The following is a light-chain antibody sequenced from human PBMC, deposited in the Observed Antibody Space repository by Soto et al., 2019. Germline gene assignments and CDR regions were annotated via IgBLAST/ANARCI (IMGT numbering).Light chain of an antibody. CDR2: DVS. CDR1: SSDVGGYNY. J-gene: IGLJ1*01. Sequence: QSALTQPASVSGSPGQSITVSCTGTSSDVGGYNYVSWYQQHPGKAPKLVIYDVSYRPSGVSNRFSGSKSGNTASLTSSGLQAEDEADYYCSSYTRSSTYVVGSGTKVTVL. V-gene: IGLV2-14*01. CDR3: SSYTRSSTYV.